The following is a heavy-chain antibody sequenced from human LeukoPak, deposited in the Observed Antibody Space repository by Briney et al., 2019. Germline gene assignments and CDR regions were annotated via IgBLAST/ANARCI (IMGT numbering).Heavy chain of an antibody. CDR3: ARGAVAAAENWFDP. CDR1: GGSFSGYY. Sequence: SETLSLTCAAYGGSFSGYYWSWVRQPPGKGLEGIGQINHSGTPNYNPSLKSRVTISVATSKTQFSLKLSSVTAADTAVYYCARGAVAAAENWFDPWGQGTLVTVSS. V-gene: IGHV4-34*01. CDR2: INHSGTP. J-gene: IGHJ5*02. D-gene: IGHD6-13*01.